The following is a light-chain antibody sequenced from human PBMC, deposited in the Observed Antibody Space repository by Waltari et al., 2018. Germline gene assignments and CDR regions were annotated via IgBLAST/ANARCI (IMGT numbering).Light chain of an antibody. CDR1: SREVGGYNM. Sequence: PARTRPAPVFGPPGQSITIPCTGTSREVGGYNMFPWYKQHPGKAPNFMIYDVSKRPSGVSNRFSGSKSGNTASLTISGLQAEDEADYYCNSYTSSSTYVFGTGTKVTVL. CDR2: DVS. CDR3: NSYTSSSTYV. J-gene: IGLJ1*01. V-gene: IGLV2-14*02.